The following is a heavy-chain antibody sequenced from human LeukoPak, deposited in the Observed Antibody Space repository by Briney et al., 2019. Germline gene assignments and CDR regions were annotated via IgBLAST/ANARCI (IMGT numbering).Heavy chain of an antibody. CDR1: GYTFTGYY. D-gene: IGHD6-19*01. Sequence: ASVKASCKASGYTFTGYYLHWVRQAPGQGLEWMGWIMPNSGGTHYAQKFRGRVTLARDTSISTVYMELTTLKSDDTAVYYCARDFKVADFDFWGQGTLVTVSS. CDR2: IMPNSGGT. CDR3: ARDFKVADFDF. V-gene: IGHV1-2*02. J-gene: IGHJ4*02.